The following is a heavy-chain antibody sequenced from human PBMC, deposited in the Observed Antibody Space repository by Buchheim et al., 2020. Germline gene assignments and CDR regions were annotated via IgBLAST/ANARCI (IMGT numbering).Heavy chain of an antibody. Sequence: QVQLQQWGAGLLKPSETLSLTCAVYGGSFSGYYWSWIRQPPGKGLEWIGEINHSGSTNYNPSLKSRVTISVDTSKNQFSLKLSSVTAADTAVYYCARELGLGYYYYYMDVWGKGTT. CDR1: GGSFSGYY. V-gene: IGHV4-34*01. D-gene: IGHD1-7*01. CDR2: INHSGST. CDR3: ARELGLGYYYYYMDV. J-gene: IGHJ6*03.